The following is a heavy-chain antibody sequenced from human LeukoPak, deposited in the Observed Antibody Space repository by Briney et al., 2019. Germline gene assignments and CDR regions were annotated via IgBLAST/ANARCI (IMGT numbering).Heavy chain of an antibody. CDR3: ARDIGGSYYTGFDY. V-gene: IGHV3-30-3*01. J-gene: IGHJ4*02. CDR2: ISYDGSNK. D-gene: IGHD1-26*01. CDR1: KFTFSNYA. Sequence: GGSLRLSCAASKFTFSNYAIHWVRQAPGKGLEWEAVISYDGSNKYHADSVKGRFTISRDNSKNTLYLQMNSLRAEDTAVYYCARDIGGSYYTGFDYWGQGTLVTVSS.